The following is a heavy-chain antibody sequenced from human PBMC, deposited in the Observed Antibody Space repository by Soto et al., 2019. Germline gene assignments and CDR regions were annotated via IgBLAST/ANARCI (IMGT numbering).Heavy chain of an antibody. V-gene: IGHV1-69*02. CDR2: VIPIIGEG. Sequence: QVQLVQSGAEVKEPGSSVKVSCKVSGGTFSSQTINWVRQVPGQGLEWMGSVIPIIGEGKYAQSFLGRVTITADRSPSTASMELRSLRSEDTSVYYCARPAVNDLDADSSAFDIWGQGTMVTVSS. D-gene: IGHD1-1*01. J-gene: IGHJ3*02. CDR3: ARPAVNDLDADSSAFDI. CDR1: GGTFSSQT.